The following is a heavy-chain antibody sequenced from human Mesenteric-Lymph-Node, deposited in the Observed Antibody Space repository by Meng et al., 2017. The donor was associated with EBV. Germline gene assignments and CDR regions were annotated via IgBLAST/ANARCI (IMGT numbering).Heavy chain of an antibody. Sequence: EVQLCELGGGLGQAWGSLSLSCAASGFTFSNYAMSWVRQARGKGLEWVSAITGSGISTYYADSVKGRFTISRDNSKNTLYLHMNSLRAEDAALYYCAKLGGSGSYYNELDYWGQGTLVTVSS. CDR2: ITGSGIST. D-gene: IGHD3-10*01. V-gene: IGHV3-23*01. J-gene: IGHJ4*02. CDR1: GFTFSNYA. CDR3: AKLGGSGSYYNELDY.